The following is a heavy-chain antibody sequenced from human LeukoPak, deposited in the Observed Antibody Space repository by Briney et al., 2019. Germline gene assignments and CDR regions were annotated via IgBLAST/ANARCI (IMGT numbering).Heavy chain of an antibody. V-gene: IGHV4-61*02. D-gene: IGHD6-19*01. CDR3: ASPLGGQWLATRAFDI. J-gene: IGHJ3*02. CDR1: GDSIGSGTFC. Sequence: SETLSLTSPVSGDSIGSGTFCWNWVRQPAGTGLEWIGRICASGSTYYNPSLKSRVTISVDTSKNQFSLKVNSVTAADTAVYYCASPLGGQWLATRAFDIWGQGTVVTVSS. CDR2: ICASGST.